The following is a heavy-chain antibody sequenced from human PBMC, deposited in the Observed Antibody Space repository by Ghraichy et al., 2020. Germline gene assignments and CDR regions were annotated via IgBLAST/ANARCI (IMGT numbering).Heavy chain of an antibody. CDR1: GGSFSGYY. Sequence: GSLRLSCAVYGGSFSGYYWSWIRQPPGKGLEWIGEINHSGSTNYNPSLKSRVTISVDTSKNQFSLKLSSVTAADTAVYYCARGRRRDFSSGYPFDYWGQGTLVTVSS. J-gene: IGHJ4*02. CDR2: INHSGST. CDR3: ARGRRRDFSSGYPFDY. V-gene: IGHV4-34*01. D-gene: IGHD3-3*01.